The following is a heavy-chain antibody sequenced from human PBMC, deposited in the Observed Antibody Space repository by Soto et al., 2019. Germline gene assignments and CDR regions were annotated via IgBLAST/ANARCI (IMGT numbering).Heavy chain of an antibody. CDR3: ARDRAYCSGGSCYSAGGAYYYYGMDV. CDR2: ISSSSSYI. Sequence: LRLSCAASGFTFSSYSMNWVRQAPGKGLEWVSSISSSSSYIYYADSVKGRFTISRDNAKNSLYLQMNSLRAEDTAVYYCARDRAYCSGGSCYSAGGAYYYYGMDVWGQGTTVTVSS. D-gene: IGHD2-15*01. V-gene: IGHV3-21*01. J-gene: IGHJ6*02. CDR1: GFTFSSYS.